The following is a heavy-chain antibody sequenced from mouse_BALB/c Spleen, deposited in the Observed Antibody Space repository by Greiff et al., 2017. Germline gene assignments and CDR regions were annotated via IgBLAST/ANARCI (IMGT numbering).Heavy chain of an antibody. Sequence: VQLQQSGPELVKPGASVKIPCKASGYTFTDYNMDWVKQSHGKSLEWIGDINPNNGGTIYNQKFKGKATLTLDKSSSTAYMELRSLTSEDTAVYYCARRNGNYDYCDYWGQGTTLTVSS. V-gene: IGHV1-18*01. CDR3: ARRNGNYDYCDY. J-gene: IGHJ2*01. CDR1: GYTFTDYN. CDR2: INPNNGGT. D-gene: IGHD2-1*01.